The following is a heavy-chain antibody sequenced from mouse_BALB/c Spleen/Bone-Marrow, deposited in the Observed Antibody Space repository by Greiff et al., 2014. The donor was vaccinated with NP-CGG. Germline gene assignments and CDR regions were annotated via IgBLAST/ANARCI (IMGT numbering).Heavy chain of an antibody. CDR1: GYTFTSSW. V-gene: IGHV1S130*01. D-gene: IGHD1-1*01. CDR3: ANYYGSSSY. CDR2: IHPNSGNT. J-gene: IGHJ2*01. Sequence: QVQLQQSGSVLVRPGASVKLSCKASGYTFTSSWMHWAKQRPEQGLEWIGEIHPNSGNTNYNEKFKGKATLTVDTSSSTAYVGLSSLTSEDSAVYYCANYYGSSSYWGQGTTLTVSS.